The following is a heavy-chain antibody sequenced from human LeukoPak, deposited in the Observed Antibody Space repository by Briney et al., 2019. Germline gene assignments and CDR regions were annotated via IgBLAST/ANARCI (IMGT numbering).Heavy chain of an antibody. CDR3: AREYSSGWYPFDY. CDR1: GGSISSGGYY. D-gene: IGHD6-19*01. CDR2: IYYSGST. J-gene: IGHJ4*02. V-gene: IGHV4-31*03. Sequence: SQTLSLTCTVSGGSISSGGYYWSWIRQHPGKGLEWIGYIYYSGSTYYNPSLKSRVTISVDTSKNQFSLKLSSVTAADTAVYYRAREYSSGWYPFDYWGQGTLVTVSS.